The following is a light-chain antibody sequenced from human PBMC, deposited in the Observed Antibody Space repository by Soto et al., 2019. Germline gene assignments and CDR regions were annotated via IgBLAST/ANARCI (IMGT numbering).Light chain of an antibody. CDR3: QQYIDWPPGT. Sequence: EIVLTQSPDTLSVSPGERVTLSCRASQSVSSSLAWYQQRPGQAPRLLIYDTSTRAAGISARFSGSGSGTEFTLTISSLQSEDFAVYYCQQYIDWPPGTFGQGTAVEIK. J-gene: IGKJ1*01. CDR2: DTS. V-gene: IGKV3-15*01. CDR1: QSVSSS.